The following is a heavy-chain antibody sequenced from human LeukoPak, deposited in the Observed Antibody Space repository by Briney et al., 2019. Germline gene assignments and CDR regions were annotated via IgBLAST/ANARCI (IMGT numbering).Heavy chain of an antibody. CDR1: GGSISSSSYY. CDR3: ARYPSSSRAFDI. CDR2: IYHSGST. J-gene: IGHJ3*02. D-gene: IGHD2-2*01. Sequence: PSETLSLTCTVSGGSISSSSYYWGWIRQPPGKGLEWIGYIYHSGSTYYNPSLRSRVTISVDRSKNQFSLKLSSVTAADTAVYYCARYPSSSRAFDIWGQGTMVTVSS. V-gene: IGHV4-39*07.